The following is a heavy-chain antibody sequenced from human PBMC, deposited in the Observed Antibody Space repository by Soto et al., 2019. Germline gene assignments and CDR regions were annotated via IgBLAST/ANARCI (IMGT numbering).Heavy chain of an antibody. D-gene: IGHD2-15*01. CDR1: GYTFTSYA. J-gene: IGHJ5*02. CDR3: ARGEDIVVVVAATYWFDP. V-gene: IGHV1-3*01. CDR2: INAGNGNT. Sequence: QVQLVQSGAEVKKPGASVKVSCKASGYTFTSYARHWVRQAPGQRLEWMGWINAGNGNTKYSQKFQGRVTITRDTSASTAYMELSSLRSEDTAVSYCARGEDIVVVVAATYWFDPWGQGTLVTVSS.